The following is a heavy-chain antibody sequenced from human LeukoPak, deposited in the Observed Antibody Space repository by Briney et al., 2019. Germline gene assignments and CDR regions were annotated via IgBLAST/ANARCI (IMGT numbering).Heavy chain of an antibody. J-gene: IGHJ6*03. Sequence: RGSLRLSCAASGFTFSSSWMTWVRQAPGKGLEWVTNIKQDGSEKYYVDSVKGRFTISRDNAKNSLYLQMNSLRAEDTAVYYCARDHAIQLWPGSYYYYMDVWGKGTTVTVSS. D-gene: IGHD5-18*01. CDR3: ARDHAIQLWPGSYYYYMDV. V-gene: IGHV3-7*01. CDR2: IKQDGSEK. CDR1: GFTFSSSW.